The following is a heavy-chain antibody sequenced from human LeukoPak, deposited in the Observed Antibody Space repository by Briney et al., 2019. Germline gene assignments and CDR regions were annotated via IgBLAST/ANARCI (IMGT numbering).Heavy chain of an antibody. CDR2: ISSTGGTA. J-gene: IGHJ2*01. Sequence: GGSLRLSCAASGFTFSSFGMSWVRQAPGKGLEWVSAISSTGGTAYYADSVKGRFTISRDNSKNTLYLQMNSLRAEDTALYYCARNGRPIVVEWYFDLWGRGTLVTVSS. CDR3: ARNGRPIVVEWYFDL. CDR1: GFTFSSFG. D-gene: IGHD3-22*01. V-gene: IGHV3-23*01.